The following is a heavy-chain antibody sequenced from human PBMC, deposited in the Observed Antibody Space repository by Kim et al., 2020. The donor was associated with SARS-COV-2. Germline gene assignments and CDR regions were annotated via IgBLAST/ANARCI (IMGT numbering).Heavy chain of an antibody. J-gene: IGHJ6*02. D-gene: IGHD2-2*01. CDR2: MNPNSGNT. CDR3: ARASGCSSTSCYVGYYYYYYGMDV. Sequence: ASVKVSCKASGYTFTSYDINWVRQATGQGLEWMGWMNPNSGNTGYAQKFQGRVTMTRNTSISTAYMELSSLRSEDTAVYYCARASGCSSTSCYVGYYYYYYGMDVWGQGTTVTVSS. CDR1: GYTFTSYD. V-gene: IGHV1-8*01.